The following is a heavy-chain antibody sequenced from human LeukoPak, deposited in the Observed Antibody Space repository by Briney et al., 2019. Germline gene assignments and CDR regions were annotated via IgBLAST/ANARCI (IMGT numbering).Heavy chain of an antibody. CDR2: VDPRDSYT. V-gene: IGHV5-10-1*01. J-gene: IGHJ4*02. CDR3: ARDYGSGSTIDY. CDR1: GDSFSSYW. D-gene: IGHD3-10*01. Sequence: HGESLKISCKGSGDSFSSYWISWVRQMPGKGLEWMGRVDPRDSYTNYSPSFQGHVTISVDKSISTAYLQWSSPKASDTAMHYCARDYGSGSTIDYWGQGTLVTVSS.